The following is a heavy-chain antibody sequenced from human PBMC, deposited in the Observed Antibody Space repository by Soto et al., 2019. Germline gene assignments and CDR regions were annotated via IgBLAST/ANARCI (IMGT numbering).Heavy chain of an antibody. D-gene: IGHD6-13*01. CDR1: GGSISSHD. Sequence: SETLSLTCTVSGGSISSHDWSWIRQPPGKGLEWIGYIFYSGSTNYNPSLKSRVIISVDTSKNQVSLKLSSVTAADTAVYWCARDGNIAAAGMGFDYWGQGTLVTVSS. V-gene: IGHV4-59*11. CDR3: ARDGNIAAAGMGFDY. J-gene: IGHJ4*02. CDR2: IFYSGST.